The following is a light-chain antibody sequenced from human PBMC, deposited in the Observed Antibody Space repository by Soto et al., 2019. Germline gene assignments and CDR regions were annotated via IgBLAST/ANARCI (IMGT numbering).Light chain of an antibody. CDR3: QQRSNWYPVT. Sequence: EILMPPSPSTLTVSPGERATLSCGASDSVSSSLAWYQHRPGQAPRLLLYSASIRATGIPARFSGSGSGTDFCLTISSLELEDFAVYYCQQRSNWYPVTFGQGTRLEIK. CDR2: SAS. J-gene: IGKJ5*01. CDR1: DSVSSS. V-gene: IGKV3D-11*02.